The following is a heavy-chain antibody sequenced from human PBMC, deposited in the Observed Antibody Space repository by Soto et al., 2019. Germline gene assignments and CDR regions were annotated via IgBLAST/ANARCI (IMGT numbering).Heavy chain of an antibody. Sequence: GGSLRLSCAASGFTFRSLTMNWVRQAPGKGLEWVSTISSNSAYIYYADALRGRFTISRDNAKNSLHLQMNSLRAEDTAVYYCTRDASRDSSGRGRFDPWGPGTLVTVSS. CDR2: ISSNSAYI. CDR3: TRDASRDSSGRGRFDP. CDR1: GFTFRSLT. V-gene: IGHV3-21*01. D-gene: IGHD6-25*01. J-gene: IGHJ5*02.